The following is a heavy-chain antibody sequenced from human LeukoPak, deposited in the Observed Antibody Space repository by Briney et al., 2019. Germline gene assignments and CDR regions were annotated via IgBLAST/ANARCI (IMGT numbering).Heavy chain of an antibody. CDR3: AKERNLEIAVAGTIFDY. CDR2: IYSGGDT. Sequence: GGSLRLPCAASGFTFSSYSMNWVRQAPGKGLEWVSVIYSGGDTYYADSVKGRFTISRDNSKNMIYLEMSSLKAEDTAVYYCAKERNLEIAVAGTIFDYWGQGPLVTVSS. CDR1: GFTFSSYS. V-gene: IGHV3-66*01. D-gene: IGHD6-19*01. J-gene: IGHJ4*02.